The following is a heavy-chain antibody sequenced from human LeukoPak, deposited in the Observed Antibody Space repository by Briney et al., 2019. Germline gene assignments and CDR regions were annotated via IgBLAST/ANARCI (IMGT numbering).Heavy chain of an antibody. Sequence: SETLSLTCTVSGGSISSSSYYWGWIRQPPGKGLEWIGSIYYSGSTYYNPSLKSRVTISVDTSKNQFSLKLSSVTAADTAVYYCARLRAYCGGDCYSGAYYYYYYMDVWGKGTTVTVSS. J-gene: IGHJ6*03. CDR3: ARLRAYCGGDCYSGAYYYYYYMDV. V-gene: IGHV4-39*01. CDR2: IYYSGST. CDR1: GGSISSSSYY. D-gene: IGHD2-21*01.